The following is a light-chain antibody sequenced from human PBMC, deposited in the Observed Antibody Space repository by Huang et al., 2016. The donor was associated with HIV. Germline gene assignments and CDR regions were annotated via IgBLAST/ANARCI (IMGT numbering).Light chain of an antibody. CDR1: HRVSSN. CDR3: QQYDNWPLT. CDR2: GAS. J-gene: IGKJ5*01. Sequence: ERVMTQSPATLSVAPGERVTLSCRASHRVSSNLAWYQQKPGQAPRLLIHGASTRATGIPGRFGGSGSVTEFTLAISSLQSEDSGVYFCQQYDNWPLTFGQGTRLEMK. V-gene: IGKV3-15*01.